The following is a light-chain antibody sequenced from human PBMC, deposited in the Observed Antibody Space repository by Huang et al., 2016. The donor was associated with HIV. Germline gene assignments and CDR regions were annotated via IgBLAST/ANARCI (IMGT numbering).Light chain of an antibody. CDR3: QQYYNWPPYT. Sequence: EILMTQSPATLSVSPGERAILSCRASQSVSSNLAWYQQKPGHAPRLLIYDASTRATCIPARFSGSRSGTEFTLTISSLQSEDFAVYYCQQYYNWPPYTFGQGTKLEIK. J-gene: IGKJ2*01. CDR2: DAS. CDR1: QSVSSN. V-gene: IGKV3-15*01.